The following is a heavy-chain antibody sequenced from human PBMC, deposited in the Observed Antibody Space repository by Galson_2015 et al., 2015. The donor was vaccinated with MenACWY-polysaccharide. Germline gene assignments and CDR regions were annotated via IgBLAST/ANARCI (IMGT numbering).Heavy chain of an antibody. CDR3: AKDIYCSGGSCYSGMDY. J-gene: IGHJ4*02. Sequence: SLRLSCAASGFTFDDHAMHWVRQAPGKGLAWVSGISWNSGSIGYADSVKGRFTISRDNAKNSLYLQMNSLRAEDTALYYCAKDIYCSGGSCYSGMDYWGQGTLVTVSS. CDR2: ISWNSGSI. V-gene: IGHV3-9*01. CDR1: GFTFDDHA. D-gene: IGHD2-15*01.